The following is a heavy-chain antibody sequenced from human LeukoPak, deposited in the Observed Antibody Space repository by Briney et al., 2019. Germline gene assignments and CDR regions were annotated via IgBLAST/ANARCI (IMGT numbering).Heavy chain of an antibody. V-gene: IGHV4-59*01. D-gene: IGHD6-25*01. J-gene: IGHJ4*02. CDR3: ARTIAAAAFDY. CDR1: GGSISSYY. CDR2: IYYSGST. Sequence: SETLSLTCTVSGGSISSYYWSWIRQPPGKGLEWIGYIYYSGSTNYNPSLKSRVTISVDTSKNQFPLKLSSVTAADTAVYYCARTIAAAAFDYWGQGTLVTVSS.